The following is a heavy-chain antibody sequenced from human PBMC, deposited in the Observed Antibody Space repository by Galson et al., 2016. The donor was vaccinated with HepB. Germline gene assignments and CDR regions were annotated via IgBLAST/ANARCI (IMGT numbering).Heavy chain of an antibody. J-gene: IGHJ1*01. CDR2: VWQDGSNK. D-gene: IGHD6-13*01. CDR1: GVTLSPYG. CDR3: VTERRTSSWCF. Sequence: SLRLSCAASGVTLSPYGMHWVRQAPGKGLEWVAVVWQDGSNKVYADSVKGRFTISRDNAKNSLYLQMNSLRAEDTAVYSCVTERRTSSWCFWGQGTLVTVSS. V-gene: IGHV3-33*03.